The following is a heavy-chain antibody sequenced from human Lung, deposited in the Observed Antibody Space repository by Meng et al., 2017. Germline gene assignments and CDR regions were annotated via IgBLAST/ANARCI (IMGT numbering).Heavy chain of an antibody. J-gene: IGHJ4*02. D-gene: IGHD2-15*01. Sequence: EVQLVESGGGLVKPGGSLRLSCAASGFTFSSYSMNWVRQAPGKGLEWVSSISSSSTYADSVKGRFTISRDNAKNSLYLQMNSLRAEDTAVYYCARGRVVVAATPSDYWGQGTLVTRLL. CDR2: ISSSST. V-gene: IGHV3-21*01. CDR3: ARGRVVVAATPSDY. CDR1: GFTFSSYS.